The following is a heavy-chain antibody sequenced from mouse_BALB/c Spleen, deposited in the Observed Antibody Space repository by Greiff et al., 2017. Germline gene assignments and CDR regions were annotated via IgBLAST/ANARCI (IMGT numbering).Heavy chain of an antibody. CDR1: GYTFTSYW. CDR3: TRRDGSSLFDY. V-gene: IGHV1-5*01. J-gene: IGHJ2*01. CDR2: IYPGNSDT. D-gene: IGHD1-1*01. Sequence: EVKLQQSGTVLARPGASVKMSCKASGYTFTSYWMHWVKQRPGQGLEWIGAIYPGNSDTSYNQKFKGKAKLTAVTSTSTAYMELSSLTNEDSAVYYCTRRDGSSLFDYWGQGTTLTVSS.